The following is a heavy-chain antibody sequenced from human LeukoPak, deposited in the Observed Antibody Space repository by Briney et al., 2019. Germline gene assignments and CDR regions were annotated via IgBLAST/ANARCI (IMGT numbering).Heavy chain of an antibody. J-gene: IGHJ6*02. Sequence: GGSLRPSCAASGFTFSSYWMTWVRQAPGKGLEWVAYMKEDGSEIYYLDSVKGRFTISRDNAKNSLYLQMNSLRAEDTAVYFCARGWSSLDVWGQGTTVTVSS. V-gene: IGHV3-7*01. CDR1: GFTFSSYW. D-gene: IGHD5/OR15-5a*01. CDR2: MKEDGSEI. CDR3: ARGWSSLDV.